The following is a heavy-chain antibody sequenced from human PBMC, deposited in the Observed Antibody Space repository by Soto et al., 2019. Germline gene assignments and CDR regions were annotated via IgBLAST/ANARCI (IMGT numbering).Heavy chain of an antibody. D-gene: IGHD3-16*01. CDR3: ARQYYDYVWGSSDAFDI. V-gene: IGHV1-2*02. Sequence: QVQLVQSGAEVKKPGASVKVSCKASGYTFTGYYMHWVRQAPGQGLEWMGWINPNSGGTNYAQKFQGRVTMTRDTSIRTAYMELSRLRSDDTAVYYCARQYYDYVWGSSDAFDIWGQGTMVTVSS. CDR1: GYTFTGYY. CDR2: INPNSGGT. J-gene: IGHJ3*02.